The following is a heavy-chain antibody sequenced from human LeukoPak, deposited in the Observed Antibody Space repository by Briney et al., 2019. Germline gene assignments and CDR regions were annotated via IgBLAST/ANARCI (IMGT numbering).Heavy chain of an antibody. Sequence: GRSLRLSCAASGFTFSSYGMHWVRQAPGKGLEWVAVIWYDGSNKYYADSVKGRFTISRDNSKNTLYLQMNSLRAEDTAVYYCAREAMVRGVITHAHYYYGMDVWGRGTTVTVSS. CDR1: GFTFSSYG. J-gene: IGHJ6*02. CDR3: AREAMVRGVITHAHYYYGMDV. D-gene: IGHD3-10*01. V-gene: IGHV3-33*01. CDR2: IWYDGSNK.